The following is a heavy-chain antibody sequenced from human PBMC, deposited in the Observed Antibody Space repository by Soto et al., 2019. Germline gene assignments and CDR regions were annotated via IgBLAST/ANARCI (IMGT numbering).Heavy chain of an antibody. D-gene: IGHD3-16*01. Sequence: SETLSLTCTVSGGSITTAGYSWSWIRQPPGKALEWIGYVYHTGNAYPKPSLKSRVTISLDRSKKQFSLKMTSVTAADTGLYYRASRSFYDYCLDVGGQGTTVTVSS. J-gene: IGHJ6*02. CDR2: VYHTGNA. CDR1: GGSITTAGYS. V-gene: IGHV4-30-2*01. CDR3: ASRSFYDYCLDV.